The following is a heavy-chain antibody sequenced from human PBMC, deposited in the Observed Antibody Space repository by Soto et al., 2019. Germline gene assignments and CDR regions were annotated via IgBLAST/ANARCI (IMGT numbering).Heavy chain of an antibody. CDR2: INHSGST. D-gene: IGHD5-12*01. CDR1: GGSFSGYY. Sequence: SETLSLTCAVYGGSFSGYYWSWIRQPPGKGLEWIGEINHSGSTNYNPSLKSRVTISVDTSKNQFSLKLSSVTAADTAVYYCARDGGYDLNYYYYYGMDVWGQGTTVTVS. J-gene: IGHJ6*02. V-gene: IGHV4-34*01. CDR3: ARDGGYDLNYYYYYGMDV.